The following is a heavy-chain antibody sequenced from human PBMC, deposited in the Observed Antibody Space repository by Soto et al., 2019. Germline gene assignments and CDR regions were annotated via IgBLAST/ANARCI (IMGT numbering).Heavy chain of an antibody. V-gene: IGHV3-33*01. CDR3: ARDEGDGYCDY. CDR2: IWYDGSNK. CDR1: GFTFSSYG. Sequence: GGSLRLSCAASGFTFSSYGMHWVRQAPGKGLEWVAVIWYDGSNKYYADSVKGRFTISRDNSKNTLYLQMNSLRAEDTAVYYCARDEGDGYCDYWGQGTLVTVSS. D-gene: IGHD1-26*01. J-gene: IGHJ4*02.